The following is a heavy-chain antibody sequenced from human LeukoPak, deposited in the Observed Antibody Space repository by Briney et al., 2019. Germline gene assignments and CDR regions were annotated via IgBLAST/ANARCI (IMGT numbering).Heavy chain of an antibody. V-gene: IGHV4-59*01. CDR1: GGSISCYY. Sequence: PSETLSLTCTVSGGSISCYYWSWIRQPPGRGLEYIGHVYYSGNTDYNPSLKSRVTMSVDTSKNQFSLRLNSVTAADTAVYYCARWYCSTTTCYYLDHWGQGTLVTVSS. CDR2: VYYSGNT. J-gene: IGHJ4*02. D-gene: IGHD2-2*01. CDR3: ARWYCSTTTCYYLDH.